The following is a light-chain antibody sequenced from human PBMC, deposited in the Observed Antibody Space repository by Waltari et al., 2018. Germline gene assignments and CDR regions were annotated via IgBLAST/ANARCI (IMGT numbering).Light chain of an antibody. Sequence: EIVLTQSPATLSLSPGERATLSCGASQSVSSSYLAWYQQKPGLAPRLLNYDASSRATGIPDRFSGSGSGTDFTLTISRLEPEDFAVYYCQQYGSTFTFGPGTKVDIK. J-gene: IGKJ3*01. CDR3: QQYGSTFT. CDR2: DAS. V-gene: IGKV3D-20*01. CDR1: QSVSSSY.